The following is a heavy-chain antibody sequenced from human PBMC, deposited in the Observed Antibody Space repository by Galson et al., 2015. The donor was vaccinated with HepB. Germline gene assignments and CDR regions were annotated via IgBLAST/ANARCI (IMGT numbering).Heavy chain of an antibody. CDR2: INLSGSP. D-gene: IGHD2-21*01. CDR1: GDSFNGYF. CDR3: ALYCATISCSFGYSFDY. Sequence: LSLTCAAYGDSFNGYFWTWLRQPPGKGLEWIGDINLSGSPNYNPSLKGRVTISVDTSKNHFSLKLSSVTAADTALYFCALYCATISCSFGYSFDYWGQGTLVTVSS. V-gene: IGHV4-34*01. J-gene: IGHJ4*02.